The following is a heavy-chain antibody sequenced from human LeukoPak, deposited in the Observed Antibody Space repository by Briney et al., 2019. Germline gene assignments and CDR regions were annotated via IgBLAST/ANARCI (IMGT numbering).Heavy chain of an antibody. CDR2: ISPTSGGT. CDR1: GYTFTGYY. V-gene: IGHV1-2*02. CDR3: ARDHEHSYDY. J-gene: IGHJ4*02. Sequence: ASVKVSCKASGYTFTGYYIHWVRQAPGQGLEWMGWISPTSGGTNYAEKFQGRVTMTRDTSISTAYMELSRLRSDDTAVYYCARDHEHSYDYWGRGTLVTVSS.